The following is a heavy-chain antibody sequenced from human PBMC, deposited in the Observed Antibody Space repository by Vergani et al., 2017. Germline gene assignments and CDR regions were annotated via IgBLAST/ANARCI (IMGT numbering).Heavy chain of an antibody. Sequence: EVQLVESGGGLVKPGGSLRLSCAASGFTFSSYSMNWVRQAPGKGLEWVSSISSSSSYIYYADSVKGRFTISRDNAKNSLYLQMNSLRAEDTAVYYFARDLFRFLEWTKLSGAFDIWGQGTMVTVSS. CDR2: ISSSSSYI. J-gene: IGHJ3*02. CDR1: GFTFSSYS. V-gene: IGHV3-21*01. CDR3: ARDLFRFLEWTKLSGAFDI. D-gene: IGHD3-3*01.